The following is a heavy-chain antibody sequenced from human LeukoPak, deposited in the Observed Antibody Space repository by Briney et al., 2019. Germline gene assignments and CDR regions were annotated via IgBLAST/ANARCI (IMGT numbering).Heavy chain of an antibody. J-gene: IGHJ6*02. D-gene: IGHD2-21*01. CDR1: GASITSYY. Sequence: SETLSLTCAVSGASITSYYWTWIRQPPGKGLEWIGYIYSSAHKDVNPSLKSRVTISVDTSKNQISLKLSSVTVADTAVYYCARHKGDGYHYYGMDVWGQGTTVTVSS. CDR2: IYSSAHK. CDR3: ARHKGDGYHYYGMDV. V-gene: IGHV4-4*09.